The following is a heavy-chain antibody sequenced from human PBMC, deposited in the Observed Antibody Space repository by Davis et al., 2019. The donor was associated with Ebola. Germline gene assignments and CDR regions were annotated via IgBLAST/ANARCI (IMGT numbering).Heavy chain of an antibody. CDR1: AYTFTSYG. D-gene: IGHD2-2*01. Sequence: SCKASAYTFTSYGISWVRQAPGKGLEWVSVIYNGGSTYYADSVKGRFTISRDNSKNTLYLQMNSLRAEDTAVYFCARQLPYYSYGMDVWGQGTTVTVSS. V-gene: IGHV3-53*01. CDR2: IYNGGST. J-gene: IGHJ6*02. CDR3: ARQLPYYSYGMDV.